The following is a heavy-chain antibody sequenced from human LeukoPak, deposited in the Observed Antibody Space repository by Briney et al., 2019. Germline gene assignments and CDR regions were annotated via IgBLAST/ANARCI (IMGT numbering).Heavy chain of an antibody. Sequence: SETLSLTCAVYGGSFSGYYWSWIRQPPGKGLEWIGEINHSRSTNYNPSLKSRVTISVDTSKNQFSLKLSSVTAADTAVYYCARRAAAYGYWGQGTLVTVSS. D-gene: IGHD6-13*01. CDR3: ARRAAAYGY. J-gene: IGHJ4*02. CDR2: INHSRST. CDR1: GGSFSGYY. V-gene: IGHV4-34*01.